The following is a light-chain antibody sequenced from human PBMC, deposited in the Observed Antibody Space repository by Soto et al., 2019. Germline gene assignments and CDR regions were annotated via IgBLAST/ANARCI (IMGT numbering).Light chain of an antibody. V-gene: IGKV1-9*01. CDR2: AAS. Sequence: DIQLTQSPSFLSASVGDRVTITCRASQGISSYLAWYQQIPGKAPNLLIYAASTMQSGVPSRFSGSGYGTEFTLTISSLQPEDFATYYCHQLNSYHHTCGQGTRLEMK. CDR3: HQLNSYHHT. J-gene: IGKJ5*01. CDR1: QGISSY.